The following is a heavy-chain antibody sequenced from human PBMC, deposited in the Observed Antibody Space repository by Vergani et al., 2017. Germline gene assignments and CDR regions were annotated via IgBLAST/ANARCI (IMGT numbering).Heavy chain of an antibody. Sequence: QNTGKEAGPTLEKPTQTLTLTCTFSGFSLNTRGVSVAWIRQPPGKALDWLALIYWNDDQHYSPSLNNRVTITKDTSKNQVVLTMTNMDYVDTGTYYCVYRKTEGGTTGCFYPVYYYYYMDGWGKGTTVTVSS. CDR1: GFSLNTRGVS. CDR3: VYRKTEGGTTGCFYPVYYYYYMDG. D-gene: IGHD1-7*01. CDR2: IYWNDDQ. J-gene: IGHJ6*03. V-gene: IGHV2-5*04.